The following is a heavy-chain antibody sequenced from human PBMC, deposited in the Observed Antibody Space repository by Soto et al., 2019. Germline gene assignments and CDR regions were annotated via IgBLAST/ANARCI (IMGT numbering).Heavy chain of an antibody. Sequence: EVQLVESGGGLVQPGRSLRLSCAASGFTFDDYAMHWVRQAPGKGLEWVSGISWNSGSIGYADSVKGRFTISRDNAKNSLYLQMNSLRAEDTALYYCAKGMELWFGELLAPDYWGQGTLVTVSS. J-gene: IGHJ4*02. CDR2: ISWNSGSI. V-gene: IGHV3-9*01. CDR3: AKGMELWFGELLAPDY. CDR1: GFTFDDYA. D-gene: IGHD3-10*01.